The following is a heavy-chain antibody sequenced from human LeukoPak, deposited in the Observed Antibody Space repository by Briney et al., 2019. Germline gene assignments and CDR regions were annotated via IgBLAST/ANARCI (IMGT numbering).Heavy chain of an antibody. CDR3: ARDGTIFGVVNDAFDI. Sequence: GGSLRLSCAASGFTFDDYGMSWVRQAPGKGLEWVSGINWNGGSTGYADSVKGRLTISRDNAKNSLYLQMNSLRAEDTALYYCARDGTIFGVVNDAFDIWGQGTMVTVSS. D-gene: IGHD3-3*01. CDR2: INWNGGST. CDR1: GFTFDDYG. V-gene: IGHV3-20*04. J-gene: IGHJ3*02.